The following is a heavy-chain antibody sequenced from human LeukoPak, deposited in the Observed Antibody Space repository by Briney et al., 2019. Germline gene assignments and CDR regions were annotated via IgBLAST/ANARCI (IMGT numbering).Heavy chain of an antibody. D-gene: IGHD3-10*01. J-gene: IGHJ3*02. CDR1: GFTVSSNY. CDR2: IYSGGST. V-gene: IGHV3-66*01. Sequence: GGSLRLSCAASGFTVSSNYMSWVRQAPGKGLEGVSVIYSGGSTYYADSVKGRFTISRDNSKNTLYLQMNSLRAEDTAVYYCARDLGGSGHPYDAFDIWGQGTMVTVSS. CDR3: ARDLGGSGHPYDAFDI.